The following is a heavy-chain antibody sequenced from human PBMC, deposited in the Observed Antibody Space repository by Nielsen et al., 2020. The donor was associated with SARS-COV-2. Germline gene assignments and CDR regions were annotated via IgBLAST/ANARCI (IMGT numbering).Heavy chain of an antibody. V-gene: IGHV3-48*01. CDR1: GFTFTDST. Sequence: GGSLRLSCAASGFTFTDSTMHWVRQAPGKALEWLSYIGGNGRNIFYADSVKGRFTISRDNSKNTLYLQMNSLRAEDTAVYYCAKELAVTSGLDYWGQGTLVTVSS. D-gene: IGHD4-17*01. CDR2: IGGNGRNI. CDR3: AKELAVTSGLDY. J-gene: IGHJ4*02.